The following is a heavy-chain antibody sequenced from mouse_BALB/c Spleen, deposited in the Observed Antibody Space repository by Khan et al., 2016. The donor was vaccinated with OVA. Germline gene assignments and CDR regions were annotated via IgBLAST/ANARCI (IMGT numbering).Heavy chain of an antibody. V-gene: IGHV3-2*02. CDR2: ISYSGST. D-gene: IGHD3-3*01. CDR1: GYSITSDYA. Sequence: EVQLQESGPGLVKPSQSLSLTCTVTGYSITSDYAWNWIRQFPGNKLEWMGYISYSGSTCYTPSLKSRISVSREPSKNQFFLQLNSVISEDTATYYCVRGRAYWGQGTLVTVSA. J-gene: IGHJ3*01. CDR3: VRGRAY.